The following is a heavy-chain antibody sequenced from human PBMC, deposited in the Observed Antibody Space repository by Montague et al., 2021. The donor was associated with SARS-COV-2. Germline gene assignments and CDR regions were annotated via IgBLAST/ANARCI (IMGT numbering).Heavy chain of an antibody. CDR3: ARGHQGTTMIVVVMVGEQYYFDY. D-gene: IGHD3-22*01. J-gene: IGHJ4*02. CDR2: INHRGST. Sequence: SETLSLTCAVYGESFSGYYWTWIRQPPGKGLEWIGDINHRGSTKYNPSLKSRVTIPVDTSKNQFSLRLSSVTAADTAVYYCARGHQGTTMIVVVMVGEQYYFDYWGQGTLVTVFS. V-gene: IGHV4-34*01. CDR1: GESFSGYY.